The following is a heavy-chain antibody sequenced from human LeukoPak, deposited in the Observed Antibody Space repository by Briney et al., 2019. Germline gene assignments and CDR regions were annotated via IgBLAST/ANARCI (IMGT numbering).Heavy chain of an antibody. Sequence: GGSLRLSCAASGFTFNTYTMNWVRQASGKGLEWVSYISGSSGITDYADSVRGRFTISRDNAKNTLYLQMNSLRAEDTAVYYCARGIDYWGQGTLITVSS. V-gene: IGHV3-48*01. CDR3: ARGIDY. CDR1: GFTFNTYT. J-gene: IGHJ4*02. CDR2: ISGSSGIT.